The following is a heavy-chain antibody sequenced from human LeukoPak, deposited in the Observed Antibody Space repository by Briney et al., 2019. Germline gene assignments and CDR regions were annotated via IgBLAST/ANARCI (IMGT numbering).Heavy chain of an antibody. Sequence: ASVKVSCKASGGTFSSYTISWVRQPPGQGLEWMGRIIPILGIANYAQKFQGRVTITADKSTSTAYMELSSLRSEDTAVYYCAKDKTEDGVSTGTLGYWGQGTLVTVSS. CDR3: AKDKTEDGVSTGTLGY. V-gene: IGHV1-69*04. CDR2: IIPILGIA. J-gene: IGHJ4*02. CDR1: GGTFSSYT. D-gene: IGHD1-1*01.